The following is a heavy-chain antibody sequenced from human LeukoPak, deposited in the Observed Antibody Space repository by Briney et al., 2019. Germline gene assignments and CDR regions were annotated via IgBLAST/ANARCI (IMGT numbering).Heavy chain of an antibody. V-gene: IGHV1-2*06. D-gene: IGHD3-22*01. CDR3: ARAEIYYDSSGYYFY. CDR2: INPNSGGT. Sequence: ASVKVSCKASGYTFTGYDMHWVRQAPGQGLEWMGRINPNSGGTNYAQKFQGRVTMTRDTSISTAYMELSRLRSDDTAVYYCARAEIYYDSSGYYFYWGPRTLVTVSS. CDR1: GYTFTGYD. J-gene: IGHJ4*02.